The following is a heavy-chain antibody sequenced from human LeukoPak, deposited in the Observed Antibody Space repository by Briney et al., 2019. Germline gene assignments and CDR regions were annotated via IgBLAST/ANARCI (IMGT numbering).Heavy chain of an antibody. CDR2: ITGDGGST. CDR3: AKGLHPHCGAYFDY. CDR1: GFTFDDYA. V-gene: IGHV3-43*02. J-gene: IGHJ4*02. D-gene: IGHD2-21*01. Sequence: GGSLRLSCAASGFTFDDYAMHWVRHAPGKGLQWVSLITGDGGSTYYADSVKGRFTISRDNSKNSLYLQMNSLRTGDTALYYCAKGLHPHCGAYFDYWGQGTLVTVSS.